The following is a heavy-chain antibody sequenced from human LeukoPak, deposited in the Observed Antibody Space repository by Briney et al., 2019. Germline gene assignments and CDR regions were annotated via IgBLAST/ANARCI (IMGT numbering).Heavy chain of an antibody. CDR3: ARFGRTVPNWFDP. CDR1: GGSISSSSYY. V-gene: IGHV4-39*07. Sequence: SETLSLTCTVSGGSISSSSYYWGWIRQPPGKGLEWIGSIYYSGSTYYNPSLKSRVTISVDTSKNQFSLKLSSVTAADTAVYYCARFGRTVPNWFDPWGQGTLVTVSS. D-gene: IGHD4-17*01. CDR2: IYYSGST. J-gene: IGHJ5*02.